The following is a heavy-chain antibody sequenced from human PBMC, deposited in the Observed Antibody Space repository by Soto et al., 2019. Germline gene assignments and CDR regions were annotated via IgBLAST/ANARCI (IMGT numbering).Heavy chain of an antibody. CDR3: AREDIAAADPSFDP. CDR1: GFTFSSYW. Sequence: GGSLRLSCAASGFTFSSYWMHWVRQAPGKGLVWVSRINSDGSSTSYADSVKGRFTISRDNAKNTLYLQMNSLRAEDTAVYYCAREDIAAADPSFDPWGQGTLVTVSS. D-gene: IGHD6-13*01. J-gene: IGHJ5*02. CDR2: INSDGSST. V-gene: IGHV3-74*01.